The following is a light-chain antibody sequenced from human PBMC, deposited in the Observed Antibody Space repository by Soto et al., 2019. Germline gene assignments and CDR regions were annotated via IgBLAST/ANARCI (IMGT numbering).Light chain of an antibody. CDR1: SSDIGGYNS. Sequence: QSVLTQSPSASGSPGQSVTISCTGTSSDIGGYNSVSWYQQHPGKAPKVMIYDVSKRPSGIPDRFSGSKSGTSATLGITGFQTGDEADYYCGSWDSSLSAYVFGTGTKVTVL. CDR3: GSWDSSLSAYV. J-gene: IGLJ1*01. CDR2: DVS. V-gene: IGLV2-8*01.